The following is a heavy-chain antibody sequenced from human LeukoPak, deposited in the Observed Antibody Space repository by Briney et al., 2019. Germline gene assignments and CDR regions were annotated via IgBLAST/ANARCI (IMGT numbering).Heavy chain of an antibody. CDR1: GFTFSSYS. D-gene: IGHD6-19*01. CDR3: ANRSGYTTGWFFDF. Sequence: GGSLRLSCEASGFTFSSYSMNWVRQAPGKGLEWVSSISGSGDNTYYAESVKGRFTISRDNSKNTLFLQMNSLRAEDTAVFYCANRSGYTTGWFFDFWGQGTLVTVSS. CDR2: ISGSGDNT. V-gene: IGHV3-23*01. J-gene: IGHJ4*02.